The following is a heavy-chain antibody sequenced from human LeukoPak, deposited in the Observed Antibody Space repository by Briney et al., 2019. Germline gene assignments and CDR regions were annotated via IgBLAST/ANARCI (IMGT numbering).Heavy chain of an antibody. CDR3: AKLGPFNYMDV. Sequence: PGGSLRLSCAASGFTFSNYWMHLVRQAPGKGLVWVSRINSDGSSRNYADSVKGRFTISRDNSKNTLYLQMNSLRAEDTAVYYCAKLGPFNYMDVWGKGTTVTVSS. V-gene: IGHV3-74*01. J-gene: IGHJ6*03. D-gene: IGHD3-16*01. CDR2: INSDGSSR. CDR1: GFTFSNYW.